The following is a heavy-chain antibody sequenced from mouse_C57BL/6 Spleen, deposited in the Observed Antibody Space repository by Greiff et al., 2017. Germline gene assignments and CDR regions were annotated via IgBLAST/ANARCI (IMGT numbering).Heavy chain of an antibody. Sequence: EVKLMESGGGLVQPGGSLKLSCAASGFTFSDYGMAWVRQAPRKGPEWVAFISNLAYSIYYADTVTGRFTLSRENAKNTLYLEMSSLRSEDTAMYYYARRGQLRAMDYWGQGTSVTVSS. CDR1: GFTFSDYG. CDR2: ISNLAYSI. D-gene: IGHD3-2*02. J-gene: IGHJ4*01. V-gene: IGHV5-15*04. CDR3: ARRGQLRAMDY.